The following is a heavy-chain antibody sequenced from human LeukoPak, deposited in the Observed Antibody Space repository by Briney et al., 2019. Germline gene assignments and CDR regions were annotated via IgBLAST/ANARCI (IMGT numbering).Heavy chain of an antibody. J-gene: IGHJ4*02. CDR2: INQGGSDK. V-gene: IGHV3-7*01. CDR1: GFTFSSYW. CDR3: AVTGYSSGWYNY. D-gene: IGHD6-19*01. Sequence: GGSLRLSCAASGFTFSSYWMSWVRQAPGKGLEWVANINQGGSDKPYVDSVKGRFTISRDNAKNSLYLQMNSLRAEDTAVYYCAVTGYSSGWYNYWGQGTLVTVSS.